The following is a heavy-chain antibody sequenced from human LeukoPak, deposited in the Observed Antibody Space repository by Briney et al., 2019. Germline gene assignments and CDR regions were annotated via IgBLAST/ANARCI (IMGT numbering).Heavy chain of an antibody. J-gene: IGHJ4*02. V-gene: IGHV3-48*03. Sequence: GGSLRLSCAASGFTFSVYEMHWVRQAPGRGLEWVSDISSSGSVTYYADSVRGRFTTSRVNANNFLYLQMHSLRAEDTAIYYCSLLAVASPQDYWGQGTWVTVSS. CDR3: SLLAVASPQDY. CDR1: GFTFSVYE. CDR2: ISSSGSVT. D-gene: IGHD6-19*01.